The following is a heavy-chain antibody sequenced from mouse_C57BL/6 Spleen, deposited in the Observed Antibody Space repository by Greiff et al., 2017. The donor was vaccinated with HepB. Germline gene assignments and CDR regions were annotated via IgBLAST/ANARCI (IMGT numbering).Heavy chain of an antibody. V-gene: IGHV1-55*01. D-gene: IGHD3-3*01. J-gene: IGHJ2*01. CDR2: IYPGSGST. CDR1: GYTFTSYW. Sequence: VQGVESGAELVKPGASVKMSCKASGYTFTSYWITWVKQRPGQGLEWIGDIYPGSGSTNYNEKFKSKATLTVDTSSSTAYMQLSSLTSEDSAVYYCARRAYDYFDYWGQGTTLTVSS. CDR3: ARRAYDYFDY.